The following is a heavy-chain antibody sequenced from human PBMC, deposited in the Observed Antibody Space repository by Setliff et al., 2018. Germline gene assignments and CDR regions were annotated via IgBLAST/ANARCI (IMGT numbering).Heavy chain of an antibody. V-gene: IGHV4-39*07. D-gene: IGHD3-10*01. Sequence: SLTCNVSGGSVSSTSHYWGWIRQPPGKGMEWIGSVYYSGYTYYNPSLQSRVTISEDTSKNQFSLELSSVTAADTAVYFCARGFSYGVTTYGLDIWGRGTMVTVSS. J-gene: IGHJ3*02. CDR2: VYYSGYT. CDR1: GGSVSSTSHY. CDR3: ARGFSYGVTTYGLDI.